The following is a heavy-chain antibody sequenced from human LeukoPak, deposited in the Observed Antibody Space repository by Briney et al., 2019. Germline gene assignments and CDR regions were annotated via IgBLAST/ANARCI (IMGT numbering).Heavy chain of an antibody. CDR3: ARARGLFWSFDY. D-gene: IGHD3-10*01. CDR1: GFTVSSSY. Sequence: GGSLRLSCVVSGFTVSSSYMYWVRQAPGKGLEWVSFFYRGETTYYADSVKGRFTISRDNSKNTLYLQMNSLRAEDTAVYYCARARGLFWSFDYWGQGTLVTVSS. J-gene: IGHJ4*02. CDR2: FYRGETT. V-gene: IGHV3-53*05.